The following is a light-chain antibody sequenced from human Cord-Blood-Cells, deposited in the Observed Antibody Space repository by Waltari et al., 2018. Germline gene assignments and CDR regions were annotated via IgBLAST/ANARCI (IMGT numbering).Light chain of an antibody. J-gene: IGKJ3*01. CDR2: WAS. V-gene: IGKV4-1*01. Sequence: DIVMTQSPDSLAVSLGERATINCKPSQSVLYRSNNKNYLAWYQQKPGQPPKLLIYWASTRESGVPDRFSGSGSGTDFTLTISSLQAEDVAVYYCQQYYSTPFTFGPGTKVDIK. CDR1: QSVLYRSNNKNY. CDR3: QQYYSTPFT.